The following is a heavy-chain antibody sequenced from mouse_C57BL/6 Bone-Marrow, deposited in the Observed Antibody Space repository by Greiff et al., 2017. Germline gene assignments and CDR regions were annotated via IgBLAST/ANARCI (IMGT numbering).Heavy chain of an antibody. Sequence: QVHVKQSGPGLVQPSQSLSITCTASGFSLTSYGVHWVRQSPGKGLEWLGVIWRGGSTVYNAAFISSLSICKDNSTCHVFFKMNSLQAYDTAIYYCAKKRDYCAMDYWGQGTSVTVSS. CDR2: IWRGGST. CDR1: GFSLTSYG. J-gene: IGHJ4*01. V-gene: IGHV2-2*01. CDR3: AKKRDYCAMDY.